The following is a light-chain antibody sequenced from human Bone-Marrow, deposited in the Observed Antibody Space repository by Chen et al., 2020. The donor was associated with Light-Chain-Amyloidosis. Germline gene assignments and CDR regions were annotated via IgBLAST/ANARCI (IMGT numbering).Light chain of an antibody. Sequence: EIVLTQSPGTLSLSPGDRATPSCRASQSVTSDYLAWYQQKYGQAPRRLIYAASSRATGIPDRFSGSGSGADFTLTISGLEPEDFAVYYCQQYSSSPYTFGQGTKLEIK. CDR3: QQYSSSPYT. V-gene: IGKV3-20*01. CDR2: AAS. CDR1: QSVTSDY. J-gene: IGKJ2*01.